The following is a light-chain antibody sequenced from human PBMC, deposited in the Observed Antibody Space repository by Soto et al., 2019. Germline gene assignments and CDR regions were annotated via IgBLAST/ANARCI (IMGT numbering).Light chain of an antibody. J-gene: IGLJ3*02. V-gene: IGLV1-47*01. CDR2: RNN. CDR1: SSNIGSNY. Sequence: QAVVTQPPSASGTPGQRVTISCSGSSSNIGSNYVDWYQQLPGTAPKLLIYRNNQRPSGVPDRFSGSKSGTSASLAISGLRSEDEAAYYSATWDVSLSGRWVFGGGTKLTVL. CDR3: ATWDVSLSGRWV.